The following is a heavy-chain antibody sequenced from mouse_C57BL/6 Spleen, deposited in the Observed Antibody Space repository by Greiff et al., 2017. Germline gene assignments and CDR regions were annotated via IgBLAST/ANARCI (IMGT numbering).Heavy chain of an antibody. CDR1: GFYIKDYY. D-gene: IGHD1-1*01. V-gene: IGHV14-2*01. CDR2: FDPEDGET. Sequence: VQLQQSGPELVKPGASVTLSCTASGFYIKDYYMHWVKQRTARSLVWIVRFDPEDGETKYAPKFKGKATITADTSSNTAYLQLSSLTSEDTAVYYCARRGRLGYLDYWGQGTTLTVSS. J-gene: IGHJ2*01. CDR3: ARRGRLGYLDY.